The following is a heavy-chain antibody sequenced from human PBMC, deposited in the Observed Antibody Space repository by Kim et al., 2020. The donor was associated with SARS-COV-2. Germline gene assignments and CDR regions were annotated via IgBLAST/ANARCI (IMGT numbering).Heavy chain of an antibody. CDR1: AFTFSSHD. V-gene: IGHV3-13*01. J-gene: IGHJ6*02. D-gene: IGHD1-26*01. CDR3: VRDLSGSNYYYGMDV. Sequence: GGSLRLSCAASAFTFSSHDMHWVRQATGKGLEWVSGIGADGDTYYLGSVRGRFTISRENAKNSLYLQMNSLTVGDTAVYYCVRDLSGSNYYYGMDVWGQGTTVTVSS. CDR2: IGADGDT.